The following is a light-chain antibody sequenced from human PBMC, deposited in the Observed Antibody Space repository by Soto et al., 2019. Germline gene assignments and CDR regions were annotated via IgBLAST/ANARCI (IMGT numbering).Light chain of an antibody. CDR2: LAS. J-gene: IGKJ3*01. V-gene: IGKV2-28*01. CDR1: QSLLHTNRYNY. CDR3: MQALQTPCT. Sequence: DIVMTQSPLSLPVTPGEPASISCRSSQSLLHTNRYNYLDWYLQKPGQSPQLLIYLASNRASGXXXXXXXXXXXXXXXXXXSRVEAEDVGIYYCMQALQTPCTFGPGTKVDI.